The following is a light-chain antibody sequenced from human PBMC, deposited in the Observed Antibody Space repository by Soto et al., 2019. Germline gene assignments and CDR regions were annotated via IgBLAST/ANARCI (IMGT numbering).Light chain of an antibody. CDR3: QQYNNWPLT. CDR2: GAS. V-gene: IGKV3-15*01. Sequence: EIVLTQSPGILSLSPGERATLSCRASQSLNINYLAWFQQKPGQAPRLLIYGASTRATGIPARFSGSGSGTEFTLTISSLQSEDFAVYYCQQYNNWPLTFGGGTKVDIK. J-gene: IGKJ4*01. CDR1: QSLNIN.